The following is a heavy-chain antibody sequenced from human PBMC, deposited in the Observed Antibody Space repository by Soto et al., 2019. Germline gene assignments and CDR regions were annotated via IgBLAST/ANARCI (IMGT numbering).Heavy chain of an antibody. CDR1: GFTFSSYA. Sequence: QVQLVESGGGVVQPGRSLRLSCAASGFTFSSYAMHWVRQAPGKGLEWVAVISSDGTNKYYADSVKGRFTISRDNSKSTRYLQMNSLRAEDTAVYSCARDGRIQLRYGGYYFDYWGQGTLVTVSS. D-gene: IGHD5-18*01. V-gene: IGHV3-30-3*01. CDR2: ISSDGTNK. J-gene: IGHJ4*02. CDR3: ARDGRIQLRYGGYYFDY.